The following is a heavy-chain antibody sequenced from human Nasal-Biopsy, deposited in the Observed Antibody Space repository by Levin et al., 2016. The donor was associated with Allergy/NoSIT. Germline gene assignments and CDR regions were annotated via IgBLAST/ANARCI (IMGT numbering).Heavy chain of an antibody. CDR3: AKVGEPAGWLWYSFDY. CDR2: INWNSNSI. V-gene: IGHV3-9*01. CDR1: GFTFDDYP. Sequence: GGSLRLSCVASGFTFDDYPMHWVRQAPGKGLEWVSGINWNSNSIGYADSVKGRFTISRDNGKNSLSLQMNGLRTEDTALYFCAKVGEPAGWLWYSFDYWGQGVLVTVSS. D-gene: IGHD3-10*01. J-gene: IGHJ4*02.